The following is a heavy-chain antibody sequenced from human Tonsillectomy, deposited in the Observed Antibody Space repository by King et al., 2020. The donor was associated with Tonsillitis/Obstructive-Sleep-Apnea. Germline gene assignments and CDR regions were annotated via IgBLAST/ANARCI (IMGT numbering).Heavy chain of an antibody. V-gene: IGHV3-43*01. CDR1: GFTFDDYT. Sequence: VQLVESGGGVVQPGGSLRLSCAASGFTFDDYTLHWDRQVPGKGLEWVSLISWDGKTTSHADPVKGRFTISRDNSKNSLYLQMNSLRPEDTALYYCAKIGHDGRYLRGAFDIWGQGTMVTVSS. D-gene: IGHD1-26*01. CDR3: AKIGHDGRYLRGAFDI. J-gene: IGHJ3*02. CDR2: ISWDGKTT.